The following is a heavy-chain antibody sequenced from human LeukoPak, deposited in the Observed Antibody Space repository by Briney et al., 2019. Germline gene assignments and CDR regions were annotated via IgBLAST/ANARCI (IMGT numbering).Heavy chain of an antibody. D-gene: IGHD3-10*01. V-gene: IGHV3-74*01. J-gene: IGHJ4*02. CDR1: GFTFSDYW. CDR3: ARDRGPRTGFMVREAYDY. CDR2: INTDGSIT. Sequence: GGSLRLSSAASGFTFSDYWIHWVRQATGKGLVWVSRINTDGSITNYADSVKGRFSISRDNAKNTLYLQMSSLRAEDTAVYYCARDRGPRTGFMVREAYDYWGQGTLVTVSS.